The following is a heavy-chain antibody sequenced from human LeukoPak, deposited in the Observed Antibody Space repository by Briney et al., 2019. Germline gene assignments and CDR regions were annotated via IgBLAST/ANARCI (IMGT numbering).Heavy chain of an antibody. D-gene: IGHD1-1*01. Sequence: GGSLRLSCAASGFTFDDYAMHWVRQAPGKGLEWVSLISWDGGSTYYADSVKGRFTISRDNSKNSLYLQMNSLRAGDTALYYCAKGLEREYYYYYYGMDVWGKGTTVTVSS. V-gene: IGHV3-43D*04. CDR2: ISWDGGST. J-gene: IGHJ6*04. CDR1: GFTFDDYA. CDR3: AKGLEREYYYYYYGMDV.